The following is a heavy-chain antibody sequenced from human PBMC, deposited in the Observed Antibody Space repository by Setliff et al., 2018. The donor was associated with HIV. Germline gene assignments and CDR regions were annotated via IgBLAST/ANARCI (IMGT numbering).Heavy chain of an antibody. CDR1: GASVTNVLYY. Sequence: SETLSLTCTVSGASVTNVLYYWSWLRQPAGKGLEWIGHIYTSGNSRYTNYNSSLESRVAISLDTSSNQFSLKLSSVTAADTAVYFCAREGGYDYGYTIFYWGQGTLVTVSS. V-gene: IGHV4-61*09. D-gene: IGHD5-18*01. CDR2: IYTSGNSRYT. CDR3: AREGGYDYGYTIFY. J-gene: IGHJ4*02.